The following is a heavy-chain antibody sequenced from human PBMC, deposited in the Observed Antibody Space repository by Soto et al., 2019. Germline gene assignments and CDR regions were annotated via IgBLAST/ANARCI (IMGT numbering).Heavy chain of an antibody. D-gene: IGHD4-17*01. J-gene: IGHJ6*02. CDR3: ARVATVVTQHYYYYYGLDV. Sequence: SVKVSCKASGGTFSSYAISWVRQAPGQGLEWMGGIIPIFGTANYAQKFQGRVTITADESTSTAYMELSSLRSEDTAVYYCARVATVVTQHYYYYYGLDVWGQGTTVTVSS. CDR2: IIPIFGTA. CDR1: GGTFSSYA. V-gene: IGHV1-69*13.